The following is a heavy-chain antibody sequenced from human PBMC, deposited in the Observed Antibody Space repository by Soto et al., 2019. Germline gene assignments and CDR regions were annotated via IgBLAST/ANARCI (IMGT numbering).Heavy chain of an antibody. CDR2: ISAYNGNT. CDR3: ARDAAYCSGGSCYPDY. CDR1: GYTFTSYG. Sequence: QVQLVQSGAEVKKLGASLKVSFKASGYTFTSYGISWVRQAPGQGLEWMGWISAYNGNTNYAQKLQGRVTMTTDTSTSTAYMELRSLRSDDTAVYYCARDAAYCSGGSCYPDYWGQGTLVTVSS. D-gene: IGHD2-15*01. V-gene: IGHV1-18*01. J-gene: IGHJ4*02.